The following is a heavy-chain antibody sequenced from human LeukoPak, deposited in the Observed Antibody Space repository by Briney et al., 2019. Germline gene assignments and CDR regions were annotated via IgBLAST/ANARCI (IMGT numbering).Heavy chain of an antibody. CDR2: IIPILGIA. CDR1: GYTFTSYG. CDR3: ASNYYDSSGRKVPAYNDY. Sequence: GASVKVSCKASGYTFTSYGISWVRQAPGQGLEWMGRIIPILGIANYAQKFQGRVTITADKSTSTAYMELSSLRSEDTAVYYCASNYYDSSGRKVPAYNDYWGQGTLVTVSS. V-gene: IGHV1-69*04. J-gene: IGHJ4*02. D-gene: IGHD3-22*01.